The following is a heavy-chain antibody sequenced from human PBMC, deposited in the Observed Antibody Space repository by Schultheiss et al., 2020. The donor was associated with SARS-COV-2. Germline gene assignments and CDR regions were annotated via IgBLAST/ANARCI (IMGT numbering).Heavy chain of an antibody. CDR3: ARVNEWLLDAFDI. CDR1: GFTFDDYT. D-gene: IGHD3-3*01. V-gene: IGHV3-43*01. Sequence: GGSLRLSCAASGFTFDDYTMHWVRQAPGKGLEWVSLISWDGGSTYYADSVKGRFTITRDNAKNSLYLQMNSLRAEDTAVYYCARVNEWLLDAFDIWGQGTMVTVSS. CDR2: ISWDGGST. J-gene: IGHJ3*02.